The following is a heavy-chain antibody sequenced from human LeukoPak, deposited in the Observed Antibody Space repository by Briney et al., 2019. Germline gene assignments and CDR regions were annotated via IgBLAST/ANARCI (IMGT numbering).Heavy chain of an antibody. CDR3: AKARGWSGPIHDAFDL. CDR1: GFTFDDYA. V-gene: IGHV3-9*01. CDR2: ISWNSGSI. D-gene: IGHD3-3*01. Sequence: GGSLRLSCAASGFTFDDYAMHWVRQAPGKGLEWVSGISWNSGSIGYADSVKGRFTISRDNAKNSLYLQMNTLRAEDTAVYYCAKARGWSGPIHDAFDLWGQGTMVTVSA. J-gene: IGHJ3*01.